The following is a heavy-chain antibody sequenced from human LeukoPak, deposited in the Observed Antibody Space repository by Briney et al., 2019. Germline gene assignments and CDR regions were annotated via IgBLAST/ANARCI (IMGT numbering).Heavy chain of an antibody. V-gene: IGHV1-2*02. J-gene: IGHJ4*02. D-gene: IGHD1-20*01. CDR3: ARAYNWKLYYFDY. Sequence: ASVKVSCKASGYTFTGYYMHWVRQAPGQGLEWMGWINPNSGGTNYAQKFQGRVTMTRDTSISTAYMELSRLRSDDTAVYYCARAYNWKLYYFDYWGQGTLVTVSS. CDR1: GYTFTGYY. CDR2: INPNSGGT.